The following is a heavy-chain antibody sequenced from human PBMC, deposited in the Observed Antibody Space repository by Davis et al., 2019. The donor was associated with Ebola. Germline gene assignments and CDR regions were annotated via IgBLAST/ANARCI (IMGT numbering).Heavy chain of an antibody. J-gene: IGHJ4*02. CDR2: INPDGSVA. D-gene: IGHD1-14*01. CDR1: GITFSDHW. Sequence: GGSLRLSCAASGITFSDHWMSWVRQTPGGGLEWVANINPDGSVADYVDSVKGRFTISRDSAMNSLYLQMNSLRAEDTAVYYCARPDRSLRATPGFWGRGTLVTVSS. CDR3: ARPDRSLRATPGF. V-gene: IGHV3-7*01.